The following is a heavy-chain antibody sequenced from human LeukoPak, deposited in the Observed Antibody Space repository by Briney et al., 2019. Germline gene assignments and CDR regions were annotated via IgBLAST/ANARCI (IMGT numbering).Heavy chain of an antibody. D-gene: IGHD6-13*01. Sequence: GGSLRLSCAASGFTFSSYAMHWVRQAPGKGLEWVAVISYDGNSKYYTDSVKGRFTISRDNSKNTLYLQMNSLRAEDTAVYYCAKETQQLVPLGYWGQGTLVTVSS. J-gene: IGHJ4*02. V-gene: IGHV3-30-3*01. CDR3: AKETQQLVPLGY. CDR2: ISYDGNSK. CDR1: GFTFSSYA.